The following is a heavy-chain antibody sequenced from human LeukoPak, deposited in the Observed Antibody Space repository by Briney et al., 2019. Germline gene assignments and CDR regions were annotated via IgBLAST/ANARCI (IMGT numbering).Heavy chain of an antibody. D-gene: IGHD6-6*01. Sequence: GGSLRLSCAASNFIFGNYTMNWVRQAPGKGLEWVSSISGWGRSINYADSLEGRFTTSRDNAKNSVFLQMNSLRAEDTGVYYCVRERSVKARQEGGHRYYYFMDVWGNGTTVTVSS. V-gene: IGHV3-21*04. CDR1: NFIFGNYT. CDR2: ISGWGRSI. J-gene: IGHJ6*03. CDR3: VRERSVKARQEGGHRYYYFMDV.